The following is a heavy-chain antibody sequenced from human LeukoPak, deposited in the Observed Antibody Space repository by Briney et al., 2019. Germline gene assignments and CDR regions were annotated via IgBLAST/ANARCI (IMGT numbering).Heavy chain of an antibody. J-gene: IGHJ5*02. Sequence: PSETLSLTCTVSGGSISNYYWSWIRQPPGKGLEWIGFIYYSGSTTYNPSLKSRATISVDTSKNQFSLKLSSVTAVDTAVYYCARGTMMVGPWGQGTLVTVSS. CDR3: ARGTMMVGP. CDR2: IYYSGST. V-gene: IGHV4-59*01. CDR1: GGSISNYY. D-gene: IGHD3-22*01.